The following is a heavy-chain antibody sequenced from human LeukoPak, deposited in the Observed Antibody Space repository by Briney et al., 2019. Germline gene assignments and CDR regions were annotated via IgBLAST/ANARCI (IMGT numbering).Heavy chain of an antibody. CDR3: ARGGRDYAQPDAVGVYWFDP. V-gene: IGHV1-46*01. D-gene: IGHD4-17*01. Sequence: ASVKVSCKASGYTFTSYYMHWVRQAPGQGLEWMGIINPSGGSTSYAQKFQGRVTITADESTSTAYMELSSLRSEDTAVYYCARGGRDYAQPDAVGVYWFDPWGQGTLVTVSS. J-gene: IGHJ5*02. CDR2: INPSGGST. CDR1: GYTFTSYY.